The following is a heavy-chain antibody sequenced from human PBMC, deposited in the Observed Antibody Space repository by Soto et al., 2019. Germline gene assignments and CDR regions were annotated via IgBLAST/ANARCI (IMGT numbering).Heavy chain of an antibody. CDR2: IWYDGSNK. J-gene: IGHJ6*02. CDR3: ARGDPMNYCYGMDV. Sequence: TGGSLRLSCAASGFTFSSYGMHWVRQAPGKGLEWVAVIWYDGSNKYYADSVKGRFTISRDNAKNSLYLQMNSLRAEDTAVYYCARGDPMNYCYGMDVWGQGTMVTVSS. CDR1: GFTFSSYG. D-gene: IGHD3-22*01. V-gene: IGHV3-33*01.